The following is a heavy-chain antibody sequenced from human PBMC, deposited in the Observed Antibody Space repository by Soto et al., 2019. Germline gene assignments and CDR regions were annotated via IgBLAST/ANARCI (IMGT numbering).Heavy chain of an antibody. V-gene: IGHV3-74*01. CDR1: GFTFSNFW. J-gene: IGHJ6*04. CDR2: INSDGSRT. Sequence: PGGSLRLSCAASGFTFSNFWIHWVRQAPGKGLVWVSRINSDGSRTTYAASVKGRFTIYRDNAKNTVYLQMNNLRDEDTAVYYCAREQLVGVGLDVWGVGTTVTVYS. CDR3: AREQLVGVGLDV. D-gene: IGHD6-6*01.